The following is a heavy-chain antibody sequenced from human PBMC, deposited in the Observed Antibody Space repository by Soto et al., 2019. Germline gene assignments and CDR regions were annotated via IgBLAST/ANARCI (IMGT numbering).Heavy chain of an antibody. CDR2: IYYSGST. V-gene: IGHV4-59*08. CDR3: ARQNEDFGQFVTNYHYYGMDV. Sequence: SETLSLPCTDSGSSVSNHYWSCRRQPPAKGLECIWYIYYSGSTNYNPSLKSRVTISADTSKHQFSLNLRSVPAADTAVYFCARQNEDFGQFVTNYHYYGMDVWGQGTTVTGLL. D-gene: IGHD3-10*01. J-gene: IGHJ6*02. CDR1: GSSVSNHY.